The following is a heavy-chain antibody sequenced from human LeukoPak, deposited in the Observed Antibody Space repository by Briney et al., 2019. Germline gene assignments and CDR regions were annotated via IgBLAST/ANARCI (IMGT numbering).Heavy chain of an antibody. V-gene: IGHV3-23*01. CDR2: ISGSGGST. D-gene: IGHD2/OR15-2a*01. J-gene: IGHJ6*02. CDR1: GFTFSSYA. CDR3: ASNRRWYYGMDV. Sequence: GGSLRLSCAASGFTFSSYAMSWVRQAPGKGLEWVSAISGSGGSTYYADSVKGRFTISRDNSKNTLYLQMNSLRAEDTAVYYCASNRRWYYGMDVWGQGTLVTVSS.